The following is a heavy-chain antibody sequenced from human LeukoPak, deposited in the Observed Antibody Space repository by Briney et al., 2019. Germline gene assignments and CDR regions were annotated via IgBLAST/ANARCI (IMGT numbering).Heavy chain of an antibody. CDR1: GFAFSTYE. CDR2: ISSSGGTT. D-gene: IGHD1-26*01. Sequence: GGSLRLSCAASGFAFSTYEMNWVRQAPGKGLEWISYISSSGGTTYYADSVKGRFTIPRDNAKNSLDLQMNSLRAEDTSFYYCTRGRGSTLRWGQGTLVTVSS. J-gene: IGHJ4*02. CDR3: TRGRGSTLR. V-gene: IGHV3-48*03.